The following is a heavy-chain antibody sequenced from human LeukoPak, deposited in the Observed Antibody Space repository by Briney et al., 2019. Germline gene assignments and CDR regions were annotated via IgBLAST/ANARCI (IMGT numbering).Heavy chain of an antibody. Sequence: GSLRLSCAASGSTVSSNYMSWVRQAPGKGLEWVSVIYSGGSTYYADSVKGRFTISRDNSKNTLYLQMNSLRAEDTAVYYCARWDSSSGWSFDYWGQGTLVTVSS. CDR1: GSTVSSNY. J-gene: IGHJ4*02. CDR3: ARWDSSSGWSFDY. CDR2: IYSGGST. V-gene: IGHV3-53*01. D-gene: IGHD6-19*01.